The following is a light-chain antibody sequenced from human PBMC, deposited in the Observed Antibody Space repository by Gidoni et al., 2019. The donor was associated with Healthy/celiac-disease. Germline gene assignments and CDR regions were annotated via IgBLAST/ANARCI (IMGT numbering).Light chain of an antibody. CDR1: SSNIGSNY. V-gene: IGLV1-47*01. J-gene: IGLJ3*02. Sequence: QSVLTQPPTASGTPGQRVTISGSGSSSNIGSNYVYWYKRLPGTAPNLLIYRNNQRPSGVPYRFSGSKCGTSASLAISVLRSEDEADYYCAAWDYSLRGQVFGGGTKLTVL. CDR2: RNN. CDR3: AAWDYSLRGQV.